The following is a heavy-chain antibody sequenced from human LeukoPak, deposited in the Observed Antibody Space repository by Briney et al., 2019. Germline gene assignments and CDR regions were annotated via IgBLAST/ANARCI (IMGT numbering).Heavy chain of an antibody. CDR2: IIPIFGTA. V-gene: IGHV1-69*13. CDR3: ARDVNFWSGPLDAFDI. Sequence: ASVKVSCKASGGTFSSYAISWVRQAPGQGLEWMGGIIPIFGTANYAQKFQGRVTITADESTSTAYMELSSLRSEDTAVYYCARDVNFWSGPLDAFDIWGQGTMVTVSS. J-gene: IGHJ3*02. CDR1: GGTFSSYA. D-gene: IGHD3-3*01.